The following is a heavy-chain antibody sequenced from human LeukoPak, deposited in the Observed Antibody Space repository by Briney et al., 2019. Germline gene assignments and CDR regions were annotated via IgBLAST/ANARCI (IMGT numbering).Heavy chain of an antibody. D-gene: IGHD2-2*02. J-gene: IGHJ6*03. V-gene: IGHV1-69*05. Sequence: ASVKVSCKTSGITFSSYAINWVRQAPGQGLEWMGGIIPIFGTANYGQKFQGRVTMTRDMSTSTVYMELSSLRSEDTAVYYCARVAAEVVGVPGAIGFGWLRRDYYYMDVWGKGTTVTVSS. CDR2: IIPIFGTA. CDR1: GITFSSYA. CDR3: ARVAAEVVGVPGAIGFGWLRRDYYYMDV.